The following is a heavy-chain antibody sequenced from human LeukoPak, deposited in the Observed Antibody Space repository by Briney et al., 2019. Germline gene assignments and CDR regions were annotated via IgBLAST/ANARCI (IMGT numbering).Heavy chain of an antibody. D-gene: IGHD1-1*01. Sequence: SETLSLTCTVSGGSISSYYWSWIRQPPGKGLEWIGYIYYSGSTNYNPSLKSRVTISVDTSKNQFSLKLSSVTAADTAVYYCARGSSERGYYNYCYMDVWGKGTTVTISS. J-gene: IGHJ6*03. CDR1: GGSISSYY. V-gene: IGHV4-59*01. CDR3: ARGSSERGYYNYCYMDV. CDR2: IYYSGST.